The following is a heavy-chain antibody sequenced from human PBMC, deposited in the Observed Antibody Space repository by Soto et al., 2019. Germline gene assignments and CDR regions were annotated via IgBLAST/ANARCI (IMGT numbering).Heavy chain of an antibody. CDR1: GYTFTSYD. CDR2: MNPNSGNT. Sequence: QVQLVQSGAEVKKPGASVKVSCKASGYTFTSYDINWVRQATGQGLEWMGWMNPNSGNTGYEQKFQGRVNMTSNTSIRTAYMELSSLRSEDTAVYYCAREKTAYGMDVWGQGTRVTVSS. V-gene: IGHV1-8*01. J-gene: IGHJ6*02. CDR3: AREKTAYGMDV.